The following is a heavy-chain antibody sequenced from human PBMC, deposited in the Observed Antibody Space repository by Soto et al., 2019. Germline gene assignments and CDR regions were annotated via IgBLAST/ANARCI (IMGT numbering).Heavy chain of an antibody. J-gene: IGHJ5*02. CDR2: IIPIFGAA. CDR3: ARGPDSSGYYYWFDP. CDR1: GGTFSSYA. D-gene: IGHD3-22*01. V-gene: IGHV1-69*13. Sequence: SVKVSCKASGGTFSSYAISWVRQAPGQGLEWMGGIIPIFGAANYAQKFQGRLTITADDSTNTAYMELSSLRSDDTAVYYCARGPDSSGYYYWFDPWGQGTLVTVSS.